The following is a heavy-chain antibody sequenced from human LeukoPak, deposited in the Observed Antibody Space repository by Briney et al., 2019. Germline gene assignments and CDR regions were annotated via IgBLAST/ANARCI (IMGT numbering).Heavy chain of an antibody. CDR1: GGSISSYY. CDR3: ARHGGSYFYNFDY. CDR2: IYTSGSI. V-gene: IGHV4-4*07. D-gene: IGHD1-26*01. J-gene: IGHJ4*02. Sequence: SETLSLTCTVSGGSISSYYWSWIRQPAGKGLEWIGRIYTSGSITYNPSLKSRVSMSVDTSKNQFSLKLSSVTAADTAVYYCARHGGSYFYNFDYWGQGTLVTVSS.